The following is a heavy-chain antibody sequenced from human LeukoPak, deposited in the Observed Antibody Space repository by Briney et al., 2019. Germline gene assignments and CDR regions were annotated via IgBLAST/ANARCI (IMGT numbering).Heavy chain of an antibody. Sequence: GESLRLSCAASGFTISSNYMSWVRQAPGKGLEWVSITYSGGGTYHADSVKGRFTISRDNSKTTLYLQMNSLRVEDTAVYYCARHSRGRSFFDYWGQGTLVTV. D-gene: IGHD6-19*01. CDR3: ARHSRGRSFFDY. CDR1: GFTISSNY. V-gene: IGHV3-66*04. CDR2: TYSGGGT. J-gene: IGHJ4*02.